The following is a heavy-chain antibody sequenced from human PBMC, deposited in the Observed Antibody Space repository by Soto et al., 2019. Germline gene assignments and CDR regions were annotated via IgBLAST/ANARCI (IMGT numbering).Heavy chain of an antibody. D-gene: IGHD3-10*01. CDR2: IIPIFGTA. CDR3: ARNYYGSGSYNYYYYGMDV. CDR1: GGTFSCYA. V-gene: IGHV1-69*13. J-gene: IGHJ6*02. Sequence: GASVKVSCKASGGTFSCYAISWVRQAPGQGLEWMGGIIPIFGTANYAQKFQGRVTITADESTSTAYMELSSLRSEDTAVYYCARNYYGSGSYNYYYYGMDVWGQGTTVTVSS.